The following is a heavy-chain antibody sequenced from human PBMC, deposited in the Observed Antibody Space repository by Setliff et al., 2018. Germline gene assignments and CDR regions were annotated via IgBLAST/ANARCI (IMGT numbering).Heavy chain of an antibody. V-gene: IGHV4-59*01. CDR2: IYYSGST. J-gene: IGHJ4*02. CDR1: GGSISSYY. Sequence: SETLSLTCTVSGGSISSYYWSWIRQPPGKGLEWIGYIYYSGSTNYNPSLKSRVTISVGTSKNQFSLKLSSVTAADTAVYYCARGSYYDSYARYYVVGDYWGQGTPVTVSS. CDR3: ARGSYYDSYARYYVVGDY. D-gene: IGHD3-22*01.